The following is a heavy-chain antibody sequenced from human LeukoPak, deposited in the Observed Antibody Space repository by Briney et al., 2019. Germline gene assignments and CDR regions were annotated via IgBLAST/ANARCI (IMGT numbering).Heavy chain of an antibody. CDR2: MNPNSGNT. D-gene: IGHD6-19*01. CDR1: GYTFTSYD. Sequence: ASVKVSCKASGYTFTSYDINWVRQATGQGLEGMGWMNPNSGNTGYAQKFQGRATMTRNTSISTAYMELSSLRSEDTAVYYCAGGAVAGAFDTWGQWTMWTASS. J-gene: IGHJ3*02. V-gene: IGHV1-8*01. CDR3: AGGAVAGAFDT.